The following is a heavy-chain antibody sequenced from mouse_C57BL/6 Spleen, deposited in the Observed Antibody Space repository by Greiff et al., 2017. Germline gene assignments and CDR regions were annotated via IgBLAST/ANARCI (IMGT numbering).Heavy chain of an antibody. J-gene: IGHJ4*01. Sequence: EVHLVESGEGLVKPGGSLKLSCAASGFTFSSYAMSWVRQTPEKRLEWVAYISSGGDYIYYADTVKGRFTISRDNARNTLYLQMSSLKSEDTAMYYCTRDLGDDGREGAMDYWGQGTSVTVSS. CDR1: GFTFSSYA. CDR3: TRDLGDDGREGAMDY. CDR2: ISSGGDYI. D-gene: IGHD2-12*01. V-gene: IGHV5-9-1*02.